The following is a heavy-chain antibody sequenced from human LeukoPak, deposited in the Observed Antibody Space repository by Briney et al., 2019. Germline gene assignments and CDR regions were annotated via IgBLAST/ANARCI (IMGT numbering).Heavy chain of an antibody. D-gene: IGHD3-10*01. CDR2: ISWNSGSI. J-gene: IGHJ5*02. CDR3: AKASTMVLSAILNWFDP. V-gene: IGHV3-9*01. Sequence: GGSLRLSCAASGFTFDDYAMHWIRQAPGKGLEWVSGISWNSGSIGYADSVKGRFTISRDNAKNSLYLQMNSLRAEDTALYYCAKASTMVLSAILNWFDPWGQETLVTVSS. CDR1: GFTFDDYA.